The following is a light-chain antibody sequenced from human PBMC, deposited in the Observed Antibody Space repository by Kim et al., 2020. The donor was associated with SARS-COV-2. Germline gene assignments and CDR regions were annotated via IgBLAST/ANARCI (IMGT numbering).Light chain of an antibody. CDR2: DVS. Sequence: GQSITISCMGTSSDVGGYNYVSWYQQHPGKAPKLMIYDVSKRPSGVSNRFSGSKSGNTASLTISGLQAEDESDYYCSSYTSSSTYVFGTGTKVTVL. V-gene: IGLV2-14*04. CDR1: SSDVGGYNY. CDR3: SSYTSSSTYV. J-gene: IGLJ1*01.